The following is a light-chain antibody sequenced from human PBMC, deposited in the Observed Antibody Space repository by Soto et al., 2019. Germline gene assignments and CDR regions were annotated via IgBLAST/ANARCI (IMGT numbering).Light chain of an antibody. CDR2: GND. Sequence: QLVLTQPPSVSGAPGQRVTISCTGSGSNIGAGYDVHWYQQLPGTAPKLLIYGNDNRPSGVSDRFSGSKSGTSASLAITGLQAEYEADYYCHSYDSSLNGYVFGTGTKLTVL. J-gene: IGLJ1*01. V-gene: IGLV1-40*01. CDR1: GSNIGAGYD. CDR3: HSYDSSLNGYV.